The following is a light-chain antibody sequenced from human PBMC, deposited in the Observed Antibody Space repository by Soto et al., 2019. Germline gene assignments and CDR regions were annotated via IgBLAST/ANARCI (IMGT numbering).Light chain of an antibody. J-gene: IGLJ1*01. CDR1: SSNIGKNY. CDR2: DNN. CDR3: GTRYSSLSAPYV. Sequence: QSVLTQPPSVSAAPGQKVTISCSGSSSNIGKNYVSWYQQLPGTAPTLLINDNNNRPSGIPDRFSGSKSGTSSTLGITGLQTRNEAHNNPGTRYSSLSAPYVLETGTRSPS. V-gene: IGLV1-51*01.